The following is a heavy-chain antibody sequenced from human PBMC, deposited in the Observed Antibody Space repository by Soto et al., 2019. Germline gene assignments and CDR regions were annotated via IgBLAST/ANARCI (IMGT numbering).Heavy chain of an antibody. CDR2: IYAGDSDS. Sequence: GESLKISCKGYGYSFTTYWIGWVRQIPGKGLEWMGIIYAGDSDSRYSPSFQGQVTISVDKSISTAYLQWSSLKASDTAMYYCVRGVHLTAADAFDVWGQGTMVT. D-gene: IGHD1-1*01. CDR1: GYSFTTYW. V-gene: IGHV5-51*01. CDR3: VRGVHLTAADAFDV. J-gene: IGHJ3*01.